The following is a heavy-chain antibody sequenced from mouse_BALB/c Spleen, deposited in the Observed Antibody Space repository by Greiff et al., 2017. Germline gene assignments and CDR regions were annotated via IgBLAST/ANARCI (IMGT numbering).Heavy chain of an antibody. J-gene: IGHJ1*01. CDR1: GFTFSDYG. V-gene: IGHV5-15*02. CDR3: ARDRSGYFDV. Sequence: EVQGVESGGGLVQPGGSRKLSCAASGFTFSDYGMAWVRQAPGKGPEWVAFISNLAYSIYYADTVTGRFTISRENAKNTLYLEMSSLRSEDTAMYYCARDRSGYFDVWGAGTTVTVSS. CDR2: ISNLAYSI. D-gene: IGHD2-14*01.